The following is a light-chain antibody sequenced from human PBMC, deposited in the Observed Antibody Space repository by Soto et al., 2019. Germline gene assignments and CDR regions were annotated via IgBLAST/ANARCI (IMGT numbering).Light chain of an antibody. CDR3: SSYGGNYDLVL. J-gene: IGLJ3*02. CDR2: DVD. V-gene: IGLV2-11*01. CDR1: ISDVGTYKY. Sequence: QSALTQPRSVSGSPGHSVTISCTGTISDVGTYKYVSWYQLHPGKAPKLLIYDVDERPSGVPGRFSGSKSGDTASLTISGLQAEDEADYYCSSYGGNYDLVLFGGGTKLTVL.